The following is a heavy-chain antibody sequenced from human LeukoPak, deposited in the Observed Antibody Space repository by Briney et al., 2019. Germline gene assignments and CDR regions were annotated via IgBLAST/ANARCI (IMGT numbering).Heavy chain of an antibody. CDR3: AGDYGSGSYYNVDFDY. D-gene: IGHD3-10*01. Sequence: GGSLRLSCAASGFTFSSYGMHWVPQAPGKGLEWVAVIWYDGSNKYYADSVKGRFTISRDNSKNTLYLQMNSLRAEDTAVYYWAGDYGSGSYYNVDFDYWGQGAMAAVAS. V-gene: IGHV3-33*01. CDR2: IWYDGSNK. CDR1: GFTFSSYG. J-gene: IGHJ4*02.